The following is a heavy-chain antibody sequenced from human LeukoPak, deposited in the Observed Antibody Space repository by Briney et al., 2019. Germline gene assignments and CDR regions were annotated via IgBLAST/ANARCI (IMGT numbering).Heavy chain of an antibody. D-gene: IGHD6-19*01. J-gene: IGHJ4*02. CDR2: INGSGGST. Sequence: PGGSLRLSCEASGFTFSSYSMSWVRQAPGKGLEWVSAINGSGGSTYYADSVKGQFTISRDNSKNTPYLQMNSLRAEDTAVYDCAKNSSGWFHFHYWGQGTLVTVSS. V-gene: IGHV3-23*01. CDR1: GFTFSSYS. CDR3: AKNSSGWFHFHY.